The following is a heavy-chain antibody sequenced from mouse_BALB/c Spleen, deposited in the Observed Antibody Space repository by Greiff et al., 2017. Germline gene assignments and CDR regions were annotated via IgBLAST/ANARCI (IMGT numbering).Heavy chain of an antibody. CDR2: ILPGSGST. CDR3: ARYYYGNHYYAMDY. D-gene: IGHD2-1*01. Sequence: QVQLQQSGAELMKPGASVKISCKATGYTFSSYWIEWVKQRPGHGLEWIGEILPGSGSTNYNEKFKGKATFTADTSSNTAYMQLSSLTSEDSAVYYCARYYYGNHYYAMDYWGQGTSVTVSS. J-gene: IGHJ4*01. V-gene: IGHV1-9*01. CDR1: GYTFSSYW.